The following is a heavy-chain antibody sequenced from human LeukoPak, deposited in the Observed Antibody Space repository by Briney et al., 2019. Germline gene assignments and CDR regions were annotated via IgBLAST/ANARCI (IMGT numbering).Heavy chain of an antibody. J-gene: IGHJ6*04. CDR2: ISGSGGST. V-gene: IGHV3-23*01. D-gene: IGHD3-10*01. Sequence: GGSLRLSCAASGFTFSGYAMSWVRQAPGKGLEWVSAISGSGGSTYYADSVKGRFTISRDNSKNTLCLQMNSLRAEDTAVYYCAKGVYGSGSYYGMDVWGKGTTVTVSS. CDR3: AKGVYGSGSYYGMDV. CDR1: GFTFSGYA.